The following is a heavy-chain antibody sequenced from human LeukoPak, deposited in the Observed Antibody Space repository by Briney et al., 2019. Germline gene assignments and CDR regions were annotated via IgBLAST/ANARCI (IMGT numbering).Heavy chain of an antibody. V-gene: IGHV1-2*02. J-gene: IGHJ4*02. D-gene: IGHD3-22*01. CDR3: ARVSAYYYDSSGCFDY. CDR1: GYTFTGYY. CDR2: INPTSGGT. Sequence: ASVKVSCKASGYTFTGYYMHWVRQAPGQGLEWMGWINPTSGGTNYAQKFQGRVTMTRDTSISTAYMELSRLRSDDTAVYYCARVSAYYYDSSGCFDYWGQGTLVTVSS.